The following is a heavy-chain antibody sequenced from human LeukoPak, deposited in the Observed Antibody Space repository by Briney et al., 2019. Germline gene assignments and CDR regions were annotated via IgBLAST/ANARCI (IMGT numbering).Heavy chain of an antibody. J-gene: IGHJ4*02. V-gene: IGHV3-7*05. CDR1: GLTLSSYW. D-gene: IGHD3-22*01. CDR3: ARGEYYYDGGY. Sequence: GGALRLSCAAPGLTLSSYWMRWIRQAPGKGLEWVANIKQDGSEKHYVDSVRGRFTISRDNSKNSLYLQMNSLRAGDTAVYYCARGEYYYDGGYWGQGTLVTVAS. CDR2: IKQDGSEK.